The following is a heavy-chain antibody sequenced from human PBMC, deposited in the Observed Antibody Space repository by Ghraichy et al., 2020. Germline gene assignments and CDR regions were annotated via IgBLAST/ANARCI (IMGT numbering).Heavy chain of an antibody. D-gene: IGHD3-22*01. J-gene: IGHJ3*02. CDR2: IFSNDEK. V-gene: IGHV2-26*01. CDR3: ARSYYYDSRGYWNDAFDI. Sequence: SGPTLVKPTETLTLTCTVSGFSLSNARMGVSWIRQPPGKALEWLAHIFSNDEKSYSTSLKSRLTISKDTFKSQVVLTMTNMDPVDTATYYCARSYYYDSRGYWNDAFDIWGQGTMVTVSS. CDR1: GFSLSNARMG.